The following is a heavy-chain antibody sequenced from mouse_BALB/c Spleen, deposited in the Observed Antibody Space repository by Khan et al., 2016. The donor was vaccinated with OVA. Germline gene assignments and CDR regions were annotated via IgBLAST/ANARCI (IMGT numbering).Heavy chain of an antibody. CDR3: ARSTYYGRSLYAMDY. J-gene: IGHJ4*01. D-gene: IGHD1-1*01. V-gene: IGHV1S41*01. Sequence: DLVKPGASVKLSCKASGYTFTSYWMNWIKQRHGQGLEWVGQISPGRGSAYENEVFKDKATLTIDTSSTTAYIQLRSLSSEDSAVYFCARSTYYGRSLYAMDYWGQGTSVTVSS. CDR2: ISPGRGSA. CDR1: GYTFTSYW.